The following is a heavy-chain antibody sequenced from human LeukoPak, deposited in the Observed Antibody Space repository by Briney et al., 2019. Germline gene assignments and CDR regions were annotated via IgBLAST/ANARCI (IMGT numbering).Heavy chain of an antibody. J-gene: IGHJ4*02. CDR2: IYFTGTT. V-gene: IGHV4-38-2*01. Sequence: PSETLSLTCAVSGYSISSGYYWGWIRHPPGKGLEWIGSIYFTGTTYYNPSLKSRVTTSLDTSKNQFSLNLSSVTAADTAVYYCARKGYCSSGSCYLDYWGQGTLVTVSS. CDR3: ARKGYCSSGSCYLDY. D-gene: IGHD2-15*01. CDR1: GYSISSGYY.